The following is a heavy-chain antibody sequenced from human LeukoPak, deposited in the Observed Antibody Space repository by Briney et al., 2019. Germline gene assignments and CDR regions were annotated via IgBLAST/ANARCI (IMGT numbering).Heavy chain of an antibody. V-gene: IGHV3-30*02. J-gene: IGHJ4*02. CDR2: IRYDGSNK. D-gene: IGHD6-13*01. CDR1: GFTFSSYG. Sequence: GGSLRLSCAASGFTFSSYGMHWVRQAPGKGLEWVAFIRYDGSNKYYADSVKGRFTISRDNSKNTLYLQMNSLRAEDTAVYYCAKEGDSSSWYDLYDYWGQGTLVTVSS. CDR3: AKEGDSSSWYDLYDY.